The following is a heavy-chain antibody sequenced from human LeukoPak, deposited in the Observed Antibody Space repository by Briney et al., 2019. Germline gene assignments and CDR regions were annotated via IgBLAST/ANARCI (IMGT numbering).Heavy chain of an antibody. Sequence: PGGSLRLSCAASGFTFSSYAMHWVRQAPGKGLEWVAVISYDGSNKYYADSVKGRFTISRDNSKNTLYLQMNSLRAEDTAVYYCARVTSGSYGYWGQGTLVTVSS. V-gene: IGHV3-30*04. J-gene: IGHJ4*02. CDR2: ISYDGSNK. CDR1: GFTFSSYA. D-gene: IGHD1-26*01. CDR3: ARVTSGSYGY.